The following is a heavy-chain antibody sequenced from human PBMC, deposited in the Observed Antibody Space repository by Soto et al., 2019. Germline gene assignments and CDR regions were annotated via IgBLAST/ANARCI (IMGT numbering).Heavy chain of an antibody. V-gene: IGHV3-15*01. CDR3: RRDWDYPVL. D-gene: IGHD1-7*01. CDR1: GFTFANAW. J-gene: IGHJ4*02. CDR2: VRSKADGGTT. Sequence: LRLSCAASGFTFANAWMSWVRQAPGKGLEWVGRVRSKADGGTTDYAAPVKGRFTISRDDSENTLYLQMNSLKIDDTAVYYCRRDWDYPVLWGQGTLVTVSS.